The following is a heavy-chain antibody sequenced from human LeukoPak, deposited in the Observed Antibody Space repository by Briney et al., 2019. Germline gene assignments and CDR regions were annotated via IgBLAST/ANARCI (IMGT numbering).Heavy chain of an antibody. Sequence: GGSLRLSCAASGFTFSSYAMHWVRQAPGKGLEWVAVISYDGSNKYYADSVKGRFTISRDNSKNTLYLQMNSLRAEDTAVYYCARDGRGYSFDYWGQGALVTVSS. CDR1: GFTFSSYA. J-gene: IGHJ4*02. CDR2: ISYDGSNK. V-gene: IGHV3-30*04. D-gene: IGHD5-18*01. CDR3: ARDGRGYSFDY.